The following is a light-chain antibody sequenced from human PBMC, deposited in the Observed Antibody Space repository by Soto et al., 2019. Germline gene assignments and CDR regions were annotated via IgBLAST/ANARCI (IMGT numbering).Light chain of an antibody. CDR2: DAS. CDR1: QDINIY. CDR3: QQYGNLPLT. Sequence: DIQMTQSPTSLSAFVGDRVTITCQASQDINIYLNWYQQKPGKAPKLLIYDASNLATGVPSRFSGSRSETDFTFSISSLQPEDIATYHCQQYGNLPLTCGGGTKVEI. V-gene: IGKV1-33*01. J-gene: IGKJ4*01.